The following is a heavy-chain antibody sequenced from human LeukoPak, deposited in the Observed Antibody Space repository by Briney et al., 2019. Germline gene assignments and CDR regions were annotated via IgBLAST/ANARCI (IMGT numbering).Heavy chain of an antibody. CDR1: GYTFTGYY. D-gene: IGHD6-19*01. CDR2: INPNSGGT. CDR3: ARGGLIAVAGTAYFDY. Sequence: GASVKVSCEASGYTFTGYYMHWVRQAPGQGLEWMGWINPNSGGTNYAQKFQGRVTMTRDTSISTAYMELSRLRSDDTAVYYCARGGLIAVAGTAYFDYWGQGTLVTVSS. J-gene: IGHJ4*02. V-gene: IGHV1-2*02.